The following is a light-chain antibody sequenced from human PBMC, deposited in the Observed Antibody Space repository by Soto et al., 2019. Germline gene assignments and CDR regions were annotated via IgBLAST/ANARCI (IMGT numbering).Light chain of an antibody. CDR1: QSISSY. CDR2: AAS. J-gene: IGKJ2*01. V-gene: IGKV1-39*01. CDR3: QQSYSTPPYT. Sequence: DIQMTQSPSSLSASVGDRVTITCRASQSISSYLNWYQQKPGKAPKLLIYAASSLQSGVPSRFSGSGSGADFTLTISSLQPDDVATYYCQQSYSTPPYTFGQGTKLEIK.